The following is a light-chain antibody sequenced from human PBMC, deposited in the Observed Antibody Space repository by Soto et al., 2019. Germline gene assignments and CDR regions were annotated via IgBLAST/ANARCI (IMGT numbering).Light chain of an antibody. CDR3: QQYNNWPPWP. J-gene: IGKJ1*01. CDR2: GAS. CDR1: QSVSNN. Sequence: VLTQSPATLSSSPGERATLSCRASQSVSNNYLAWYQQKPGQAPRLLIYGASTRATGIPARFSGSGSGTEFTLTISSLQSEDFAVYYCQQYNNWPPWPFGQGTKVDI. V-gene: IGKV3-15*01.